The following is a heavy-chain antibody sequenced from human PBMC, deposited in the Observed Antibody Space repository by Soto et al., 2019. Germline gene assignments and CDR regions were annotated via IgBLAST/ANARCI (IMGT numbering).Heavy chain of an antibody. CDR1: GGSISSSTYY. D-gene: IGHD3-9*01. CDR3: ARMYYEILTGYYPGWFDP. J-gene: IGHJ5*02. CDR2: THYSGST. V-gene: IGHV4-39*01. Sequence: SETLSLTCSVTGGSISSSTYYWGWIRQPPGKGLEWLGSTHYSGSTYYNPSLKSRVTISVDTSKNQFSLKLSSLIAADTAIYYCARMYYEILTGYYPGWFDPWGQGTLVTVS.